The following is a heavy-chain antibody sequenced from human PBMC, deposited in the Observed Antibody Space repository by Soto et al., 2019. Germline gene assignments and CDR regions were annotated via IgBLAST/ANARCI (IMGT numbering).Heavy chain of an antibody. CDR3: ATRQARAI. Sequence: EVQLLESGGGLVQPGGSLRLSCAASGFNFGSYAMSWIRQPPGKGLEWVSGISNIGDNTFYADSVEGRFSISRDNSKNTLYLHMDSLRAEDTAVYYCATRQARAIWGKGTMVSVSS. V-gene: IGHV3-23*01. J-gene: IGHJ4*02. CDR2: ISNIGDNT. CDR1: GFNFGSYA.